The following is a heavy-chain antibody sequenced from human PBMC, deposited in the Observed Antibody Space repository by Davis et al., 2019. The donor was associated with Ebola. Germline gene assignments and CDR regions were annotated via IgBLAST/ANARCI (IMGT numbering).Heavy chain of an antibody. CDR2: IKQDGSEK. V-gene: IGHV3-7*01. CDR3: ARDKGDYGDSTFDY. CDR1: GFTFSSYW. D-gene: IGHD4-17*01. J-gene: IGHJ4*02. Sequence: GGSLRLSCAASGFTFSSYWMSWVRQAPGKGLEWVANIKQDGSEKYYVDSVKGRFTISRDNAKNSLYLQMNSLRAEDTAVYYCARDKGDYGDSTFDYWGQGTLVTVSS.